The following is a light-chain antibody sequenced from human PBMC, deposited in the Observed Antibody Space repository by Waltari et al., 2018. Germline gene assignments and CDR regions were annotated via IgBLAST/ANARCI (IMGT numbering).Light chain of an antibody. J-gene: IGLJ3*02. CDR3: NSGDSSAFRWV. Sequence: SSELTQGPPVSVALGQTVRITCQGDSVRNHYASWYQQKPGQAPILVIYDKKNRPSGIPDRFSGSISGDTASLTITGARAEDEADYYCNSGDSSAFRWVFGAGTRLTVL. CDR1: SVRNHY. CDR2: DKK. V-gene: IGLV3-19*01.